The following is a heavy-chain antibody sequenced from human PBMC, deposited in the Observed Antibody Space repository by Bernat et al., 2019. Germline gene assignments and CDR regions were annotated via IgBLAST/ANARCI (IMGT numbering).Heavy chain of an antibody. CDR2: IKQDGSGK. D-gene: IGHD3-3*01. J-gene: IGHJ4*02. CDR3: ARENIGIREIFFDY. V-gene: IGHV3-7*01. CDR1: GFTFSTYW. Sequence: DVQLVGSGGGLVQPGGSLRLSCAASGFTFSTYWMSWVRQAPGKGLEWVANIKQDGSGKYYVDSVKGRFTTAGENAKTYLYLQMTSLGAEDTAVYYCARENIGIREIFFDYWGQGILVTVSS.